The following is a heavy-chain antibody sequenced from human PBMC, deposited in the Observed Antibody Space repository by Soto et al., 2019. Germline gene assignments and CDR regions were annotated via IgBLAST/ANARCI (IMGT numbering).Heavy chain of an antibody. CDR3: AKDRGLELPTYLFHYGMDV. J-gene: IGHJ6*02. V-gene: IGHV3-30*18. D-gene: IGHD1-26*01. CDR1: GFTFTSYG. Sequence: QVQLVESGGGVVQPGRSLRLSCAASGFTFTSYGMHWVRQAPGQGLEWVAVISFDGRNKYYADSVKGRFTISRDNSKNTLYLEMNSLRPEDTAVYYCAKDRGLELPTYLFHYGMDVWGQGTTVTVSS. CDR2: ISFDGRNK.